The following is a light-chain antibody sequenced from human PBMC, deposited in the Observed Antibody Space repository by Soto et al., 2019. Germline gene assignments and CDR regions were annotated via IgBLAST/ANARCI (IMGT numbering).Light chain of an antibody. CDR2: AAS. Sequence: EIVMTQSPATLSVSPGERATLSCRASQSVSSNLAWYQQKPCQAPRLLIYAASTRATGIPARFSGSGSGTEFTLTISSLQSEDFAVYYCQQYNNWPVFGQGTKVDI. V-gene: IGKV3-15*01. J-gene: IGKJ1*01. CDR3: QQYNNWPV. CDR1: QSVSSN.